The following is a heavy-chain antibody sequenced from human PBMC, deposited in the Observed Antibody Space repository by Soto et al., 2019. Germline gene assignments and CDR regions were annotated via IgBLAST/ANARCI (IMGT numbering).Heavy chain of an antibody. CDR1: GYTFTSYG. D-gene: IGHD6-13*01. J-gene: IGHJ6*02. V-gene: IGHV1-18*01. CDR2: ISAYNGNT. CDR3: ARDIIAAAGTMPYYFYGMDV. Sequence: ASVKVSCKASGYTFTSYGISWVRQAPGQGLEWMGWISAYNGNTNYAQKLQGRVTMTTDTSTSTAYMELRSLRSDDTAVYYCARDIIAAAGTMPYYFYGMDVWGQRTTVTVCS.